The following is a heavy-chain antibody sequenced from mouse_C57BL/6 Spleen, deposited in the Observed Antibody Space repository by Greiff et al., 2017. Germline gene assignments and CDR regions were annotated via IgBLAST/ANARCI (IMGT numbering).Heavy chain of an antibody. Sequence: EVKLMESGPGLVKPSQSLSLTCSVTGYSITSGYYWNWIRQFPGNKLEWMGYISYDGSNNYNPSLKNRITITRDPSKDQFFLKLNSVTTEDTSTCYSARDGGYCVYIDYWGQGTSLTVSS. D-gene: IGHD2-3*01. CDR2: ISYDGSN. CDR3: ARDGGYCVYIDY. V-gene: IGHV3-6*01. J-gene: IGHJ2*02. CDR1: GYSITSGYY.